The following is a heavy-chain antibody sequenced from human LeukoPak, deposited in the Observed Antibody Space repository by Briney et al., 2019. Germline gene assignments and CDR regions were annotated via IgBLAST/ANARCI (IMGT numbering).Heavy chain of an antibody. CDR2: ISSSSTDS. J-gene: IGHJ4*02. CDR3: ARKDTVATNVDY. Sequence: PGRSLRLSCAASGFTFSDYYMSWIRQAPGKGLEWVSYISSSSTDSTYADSVKGRFTISRDNAKNSLYLQMNSLRAEDTAVYYCARKDTVATNVDYWGQGTLVTVSS. V-gene: IGHV3-11*03. CDR1: GFTFSDYY. D-gene: IGHD5-12*01.